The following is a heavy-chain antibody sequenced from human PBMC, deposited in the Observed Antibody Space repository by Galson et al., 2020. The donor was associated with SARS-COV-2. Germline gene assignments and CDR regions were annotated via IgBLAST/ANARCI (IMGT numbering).Heavy chain of an antibody. J-gene: IGHJ6*02. CDR3: ARDQRFGELYYYYYYGMDV. V-gene: IGHV4-30-4*01. Sequence: SETLSLTCTVSGGSISSGDYYWSWIRQPPGKGLEWIGYIYYSGSTYYNPSLKSRVTISVDTSKNQFSLKLSSVTAADTAVYYCARDQRFGELYYYYYYGMDVWGQGTTVTVSS. D-gene: IGHD3-10*01. CDR1: GGSISSGDYY. CDR2: IYYSGST.